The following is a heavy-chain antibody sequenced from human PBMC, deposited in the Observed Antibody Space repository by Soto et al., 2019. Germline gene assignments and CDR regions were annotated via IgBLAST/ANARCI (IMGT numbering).Heavy chain of an antibody. CDR2: INTYSNYK. V-gene: IGHV3-21*04. Sequence: PGGSLRLSCAASGFTFSTYSMNWVRQAPGKGLEWLSSINTYSNYKYYVDSIKGRFTISRDNAKKSLYLQMNSLRAEDTAKYYCATSYCGPSICYPESYYGLDVWGQGTTVTVSS. CDR1: GFTFSTYS. CDR3: ATSYCGPSICYPESYYGLDV. J-gene: IGHJ6*02. D-gene: IGHD2-2*01.